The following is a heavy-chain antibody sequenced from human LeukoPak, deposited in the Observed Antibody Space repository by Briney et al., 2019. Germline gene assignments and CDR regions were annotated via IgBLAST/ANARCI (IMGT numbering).Heavy chain of an antibody. J-gene: IGHJ4*02. CDR1: GGSISSYY. V-gene: IGHV4-59*01. D-gene: IGHD3-10*01. Sequence: PSETLSLTCTVSGGSISSYYWSWIRQPPGKGLEWIGYIYYSGSTNYNPSLKSRVTISVDTSKNQFSLKLSSVTAADTAVYYCARLGPGGHGEFDYWGQGTLVTGSS. CDR2: IYYSGST. CDR3: ARLGPGGHGEFDY.